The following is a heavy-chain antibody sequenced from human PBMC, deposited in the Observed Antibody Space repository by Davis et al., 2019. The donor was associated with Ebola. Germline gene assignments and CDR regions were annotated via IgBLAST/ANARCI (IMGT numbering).Heavy chain of an antibody. Sequence: ASVKVSCKASGGTFTGYYMHWLRQAPGQGLEWMGWINPNDGGTSYAQKFQGRVTMTRDTSISTAYMELSSLRSDDTARYYCARDHGGGTRDNYFDYWGQGTLGTVSS. V-gene: IGHV1-2*02. D-gene: IGHD3-16*01. CDR3: ARDHGGGTRDNYFDY. CDR1: GGTFTGYY. CDR2: INPNDGGT. J-gene: IGHJ4*02.